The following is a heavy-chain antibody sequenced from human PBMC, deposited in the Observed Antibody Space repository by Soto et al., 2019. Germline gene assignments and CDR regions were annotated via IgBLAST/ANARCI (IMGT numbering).Heavy chain of an antibody. J-gene: IGHJ6*04. D-gene: IGHD1-1*01. V-gene: IGHV3-23*01. CDR2: ISGSGGNT. CDR3: AKGGMTWYILDV. CDR1: GFKFSSYA. Sequence: PGGSLRLSCAASGFKFSSYAMTWVRQAPGKGLEWVSGISGSGGNTYYPDSVKGRFTISRDNSKDTLYLQMSSLRAEDTAVYYCAKGGMTWYILDVWGKGTTVTVSS.